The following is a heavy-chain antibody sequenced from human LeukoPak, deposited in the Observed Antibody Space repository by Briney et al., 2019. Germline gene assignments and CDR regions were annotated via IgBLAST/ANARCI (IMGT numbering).Heavy chain of an antibody. D-gene: IGHD3-16*01. CDR2: IGPKSGDT. Sequence: ASVKVSCKASGYTFTDYYMHWVRQAPGRGLEWMGWIGPKSGDTNYAQKFQGRVTMTRDTSIRTAYMELTRLTSDDTAVYYCAREEDYDYGYWGQGTLVTVSS. CDR1: GYTFTDYY. J-gene: IGHJ4*02. CDR3: AREEDYDYGY. V-gene: IGHV1-2*02.